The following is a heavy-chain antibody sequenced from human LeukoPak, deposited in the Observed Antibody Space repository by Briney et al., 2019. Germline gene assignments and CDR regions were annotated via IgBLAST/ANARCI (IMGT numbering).Heavy chain of an antibody. Sequence: ASVKVSCRASGYTFTAYFIHWVRQAPGQGPEWMGWINPNSGDTNYAQKFQGRVTMTWDTSISTAYTGLSRLKSDDTATYYCARGTAYTEHSFFDYWGQGTLVTVSS. J-gene: IGHJ4*02. CDR2: INPNSGDT. CDR1: GYTFTAYF. CDR3: ARGTAYTEHSFFDY. D-gene: IGHD3-16*01. V-gene: IGHV1-2*02.